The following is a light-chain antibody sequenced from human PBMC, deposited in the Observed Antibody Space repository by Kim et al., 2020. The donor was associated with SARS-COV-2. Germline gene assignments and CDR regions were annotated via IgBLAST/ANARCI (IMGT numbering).Light chain of an antibody. CDR3: QQYDDWPPWT. CDR2: GAS. J-gene: IGKJ1*01. Sequence: PGERATLSCRASQSVRSNVAWYQQKPGQAPRHLIYGASTRATGIPARFSGSGSGTEFTLTISSLQSEDLAVYHCQQYDDWPPWTFGQGTKVDIK. V-gene: IGKV3-15*01. CDR1: QSVRSN.